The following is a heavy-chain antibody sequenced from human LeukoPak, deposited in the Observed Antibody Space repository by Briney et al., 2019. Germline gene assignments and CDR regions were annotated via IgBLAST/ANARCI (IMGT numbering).Heavy chain of an antibody. Sequence: GGSLRLSCAASGFTFSSYGMHWVRQAPGKGLEWVAFIRYDGSNKYYADSVKGRFTISRDNSKNTLYLQMNSLRAEDTAVYYCAKSRSGYYRDDAFDIWGQGTMVTVSS. CDR3: AKSRSGYYRDDAFDI. J-gene: IGHJ3*02. D-gene: IGHD3-3*01. CDR2: IRYDGSNK. CDR1: GFTFSSYG. V-gene: IGHV3-30*02.